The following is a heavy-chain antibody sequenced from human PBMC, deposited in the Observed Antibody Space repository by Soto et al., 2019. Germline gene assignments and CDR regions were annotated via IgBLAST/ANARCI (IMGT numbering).Heavy chain of an antibody. CDR3: ARGHHRYCSSTSCYTRFDY. D-gene: IGHD2-2*02. Sequence: QVQLQQWGAGLLKPSETLSLTCAVYGGSFSGYYWSWIRQPPGKGLEWIGEINHSGSTNYNPSLKSRVTISVDTSKNQFSLKLSSVTAADTAVYYSARGHHRYCSSTSCYTRFDYWGQGTLVTVSS. CDR1: GGSFSGYY. J-gene: IGHJ4*02. V-gene: IGHV4-34*01. CDR2: INHSGST.